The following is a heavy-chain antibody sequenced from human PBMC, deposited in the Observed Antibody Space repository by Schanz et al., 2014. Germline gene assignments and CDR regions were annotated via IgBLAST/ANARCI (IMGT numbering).Heavy chain of an antibody. CDR1: GFTLSSYG. CDR3: AKGRFGELSAFDI. D-gene: IGHD3-10*01. V-gene: IGHV3-30*18. Sequence: QVRLVESGGGGVQPGRSLRLSCAASGFTLSSYGMHWVRQAPGKGLEWVAFINSDGTKRFYADSVKSRFTISRDNSRNTLYLQMNSLRAEDTAVYYCAKGRFGELSAFDIWGQGTMVTVSS. CDR2: INSDGTKR. J-gene: IGHJ3*02.